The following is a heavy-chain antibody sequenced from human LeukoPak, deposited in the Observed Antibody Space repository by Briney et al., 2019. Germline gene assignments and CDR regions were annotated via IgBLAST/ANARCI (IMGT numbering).Heavy chain of an antibody. D-gene: IGHD4-11*01. CDR3: ARTITVTTVQYYFDY. J-gene: IGHJ4*02. Sequence: KAGGSLRLSCAASGFTFSSYGMHWVRQAPGKGLEWVSSISSSSSYIYYADSVKGRFTISRDNAKNSLYLQMNSLRAEDTAVYYCARTITVTTVQYYFDYWGQGTLVTVSS. CDR2: ISSSSSYI. V-gene: IGHV3-21*01. CDR1: GFTFSSYG.